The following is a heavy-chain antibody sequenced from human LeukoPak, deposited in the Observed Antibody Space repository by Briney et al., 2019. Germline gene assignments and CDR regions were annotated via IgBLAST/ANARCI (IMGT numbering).Heavy chain of an antibody. CDR1: GYTFTGYY. CDR3: ARPGSVTIASLIDY. CDR2: INPNSGGI. Sequence: ASVKVSCKTSGYTFTGYYIHWVRQAPGQGLEWMGWINPNSGGINYVQKFQGRVTMTRDTSISTAYMELSRLRSDDTAVYYCARPGSVTIASLIDYWGQGTLVTVSS. V-gene: IGHV1-2*02. J-gene: IGHJ4*02. D-gene: IGHD4-17*01.